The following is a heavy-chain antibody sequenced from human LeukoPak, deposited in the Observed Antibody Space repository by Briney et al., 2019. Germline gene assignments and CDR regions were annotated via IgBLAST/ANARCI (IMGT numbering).Heavy chain of an antibody. D-gene: IGHD2-2*01. Sequence: PSETLSLTCTVSGGSISSYYWSWIRQPPGKGLEWIGEINHSGSTNYNPSLKSRVTISVDTSKNQFSLKLSSVTAADTAVYYCARGPNQVVPAASYYMDVWGKGTTVTVSS. CDR1: GGSISSYY. V-gene: IGHV4-34*01. CDR3: ARGPNQVVPAASYYMDV. CDR2: INHSGST. J-gene: IGHJ6*03.